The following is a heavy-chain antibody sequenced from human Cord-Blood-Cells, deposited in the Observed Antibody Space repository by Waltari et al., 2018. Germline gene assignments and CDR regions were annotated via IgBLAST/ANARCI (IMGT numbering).Heavy chain of an antibody. D-gene: IGHD6-25*01. CDR1: GGAISSSSYY. CDR2: IYYSGST. V-gene: IGHV4-39*01. CDR3: AGQPPIAASPTEAYFDY. Sequence: QLQLQESRPGLVKPSETLSLTCTVSGGAISSSSYYWGWTRQPPGKGLEWIGSIYYSGSTYYNPSLKSRVTISVDTSKNQFSLKLSSVTAADTAVYYCAGQPPIAASPTEAYFDYWGQGTLVTVSS. J-gene: IGHJ4*02.